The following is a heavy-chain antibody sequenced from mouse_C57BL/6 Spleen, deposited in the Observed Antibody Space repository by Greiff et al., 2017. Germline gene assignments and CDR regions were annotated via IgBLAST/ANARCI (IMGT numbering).Heavy chain of an antibody. Sequence: DVKLVESGGGLVQPGGSLKLSCAASGFTFSDYYMYWVRQTPEKRLEWVAYISNGGGSTYYPDTVKGRFTISRDNAKNTLYLQMSRLKSEDTAMYYCARRLYGSSSVFAYWGQGTLVTVSA. CDR3: ARRLYGSSSVFAY. CDR2: ISNGGGST. CDR1: GFTFSDYY. D-gene: IGHD1-1*01. J-gene: IGHJ3*01. V-gene: IGHV5-12*01.